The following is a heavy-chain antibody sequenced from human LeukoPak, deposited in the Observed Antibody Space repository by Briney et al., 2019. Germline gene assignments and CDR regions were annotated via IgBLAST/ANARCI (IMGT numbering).Heavy chain of an antibody. CDR1: GYTFTGYY. CDR2: INPNSGGT. V-gene: IGHV1-2*02. D-gene: IGHD3-3*01. Sequence: ASVKVSCKASGYTFTGYYMHWVRQAPGQGLEWMGWINPNSGGTNYAQKFQGRVTMTRDTSISTAYMELSRLRSDDTAVYYCARGLNLGRSITIFGVVRVNYYYMDVWGKGTTVTVSS. CDR3: ARGLNLGRSITIFGVVRVNYYYMDV. J-gene: IGHJ6*03.